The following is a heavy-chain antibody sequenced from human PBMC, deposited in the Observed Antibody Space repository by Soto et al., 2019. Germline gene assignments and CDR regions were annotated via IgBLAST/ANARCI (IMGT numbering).Heavy chain of an antibody. Sequence: EVQLLESGGGLVQPGGSLRLSCAASGFTFSSFALSWVRQAPGKGLEWVSSISGSGGSTDFADSVKGRFTISRDNSKNKVYLQMNSLRADDTATYYCAKRRSEVLSAATNYWGQGTLVTVSS. CDR2: ISGSGGST. CDR1: GFTFSSFA. J-gene: IGHJ4*02. CDR3: AKRRSEVLSAATNY. D-gene: IGHD6-25*01. V-gene: IGHV3-23*01.